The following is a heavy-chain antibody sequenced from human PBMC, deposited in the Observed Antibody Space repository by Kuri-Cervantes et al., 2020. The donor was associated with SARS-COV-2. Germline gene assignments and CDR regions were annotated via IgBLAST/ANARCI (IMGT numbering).Heavy chain of an antibody. Sequence: GSLRLSCTVSGGSITNHHWSWIRQPPGKGLEWIGYIYYSGTTNYNPSLRNRVTISLDTSTEQFSLKLKSVTAADTAVYYCARSPWTSYIFDYWGQGTLVTVSS. CDR3: ARSPWTSYIFDY. D-gene: IGHD3-10*01. CDR1: GGSITNHH. V-gene: IGHV4-59*11. CDR2: IYYSGTT. J-gene: IGHJ4*02.